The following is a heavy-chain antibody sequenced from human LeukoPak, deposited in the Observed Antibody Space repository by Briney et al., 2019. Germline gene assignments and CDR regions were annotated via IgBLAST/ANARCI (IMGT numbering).Heavy chain of an antibody. J-gene: IGHJ5*02. CDR1: GGSISSSSYY. D-gene: IGHD6-19*01. V-gene: IGHV4-39*07. CDR2: IYYSGST. CDR3: ASGMDYSSGYYGTS. Sequence: SETLSLTCTVSGGSISSSSYYWGWIRQPPGKGLEWIGSIYYSGSTYYNPSLKSRVTISVDTSKNQFSLKLSSVTAADTAVYYCASGMDYSSGYYGTSWGQGTLVTVSS.